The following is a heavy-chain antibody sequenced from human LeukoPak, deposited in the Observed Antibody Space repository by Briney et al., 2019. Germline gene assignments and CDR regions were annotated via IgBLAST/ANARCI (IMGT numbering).Heavy chain of an antibody. CDR1: GGSISSYY. CDR3: AKRSSSSWSAFDY. Sequence: SETLSLTCIVFGGSISSYYWSWIRQPPGKGLEWIGYIYYSGSTDYNPSLKSRVTFSVDTSKNQVSLKLSSVTAADTAVYYCAKRSSSSWSAFDYWGQGALVTVSS. D-gene: IGHD6-13*01. V-gene: IGHV4-59*08. CDR2: IYYSGST. J-gene: IGHJ4*02.